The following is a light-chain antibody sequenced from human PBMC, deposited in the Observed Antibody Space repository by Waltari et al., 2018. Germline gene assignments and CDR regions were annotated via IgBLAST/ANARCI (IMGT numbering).Light chain of an antibody. CDR3: SSYAGSNNFGV. V-gene: IGLV2-23*02. J-gene: IGLJ1*01. Sequence: QSALTQPASVSGSPGQSITISCSGTTSDFGTHNFVSWYQQHPGTVPKLLIYEVTNRRSGVSNRFSGASAGNTASLTISGLQADDEADYYCSSYAGSNNFGVFGTGTKVTVL. CDR1: TSDFGTHNF. CDR2: EVT.